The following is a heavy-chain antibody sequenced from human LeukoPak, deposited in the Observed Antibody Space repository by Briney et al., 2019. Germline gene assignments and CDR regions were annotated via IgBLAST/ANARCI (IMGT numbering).Heavy chain of an antibody. CDR1: GFTFDDYA. D-gene: IGHD6-19*01. V-gene: IGHV3-9*01. CDR2: ISWNSGSI. J-gene: IGHJ3*02. CDR3: AKDRVGGWYGYDAFDI. Sequence: GGSLRLSCAASGFTFDDYAMHWVRQAPGEGLEWVSGISWNSGSIGYADSVKGRFTISRDNAKNSLYLQMNSLRAEDTALYYCAKDRVGGWYGYDAFDIWGQGTMVTVSS.